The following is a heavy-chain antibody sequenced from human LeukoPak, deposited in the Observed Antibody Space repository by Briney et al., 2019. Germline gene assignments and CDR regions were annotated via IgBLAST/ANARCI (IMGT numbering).Heavy chain of an antibody. CDR2: INHSGST. Sequence: SETLSLTCAVYGGSFSGYYWSWIRQPPGKGLEWIGEINHSGSTNYNPSLKGRVTISVDTSKNQFSLKLSSVTAADTAVYYCARGRTYYDILTGYYVDYWGQGTLVTVSS. V-gene: IGHV4-34*01. CDR1: GGSFSGYY. J-gene: IGHJ4*02. D-gene: IGHD3-9*01. CDR3: ARGRTYYDILTGYYVDY.